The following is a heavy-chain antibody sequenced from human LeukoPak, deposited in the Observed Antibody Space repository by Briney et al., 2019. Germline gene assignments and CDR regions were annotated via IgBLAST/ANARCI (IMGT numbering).Heavy chain of an antibody. CDR3: ARVVATTQEDWFDP. D-gene: IGHD5-12*01. CDR2: MNPNSGNT. J-gene: IGHJ5*02. Sequence: ASVKVSCKASGYTFTSYDINWVRQATGQGLEWMGWMNPNSGNTGYAQKFQGRVTMTRNTSISTAYMELSSLRSEDTAVYYCARVVATTQEDWFDPWGQGTLVTVSS. CDR1: GYTFTSYD. V-gene: IGHV1-8*01.